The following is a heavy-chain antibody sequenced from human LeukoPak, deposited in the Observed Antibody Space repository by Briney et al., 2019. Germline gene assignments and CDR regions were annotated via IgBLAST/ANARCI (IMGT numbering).Heavy chain of an antibody. D-gene: IGHD3-22*01. Sequence: GGSLRLSCAASGFTFSSYAMSWVRQAPGKGLEWVSSISSSDTYIYHADSVKGRFTISRDNAKNSLYLQMNSLRAEDTALYYCAKGYYYDSSGYPDYWGQGTLVTVSS. J-gene: IGHJ4*02. CDR2: ISSSDTYI. V-gene: IGHV3-21*04. CDR3: AKGYYYDSSGYPDY. CDR1: GFTFSSYA.